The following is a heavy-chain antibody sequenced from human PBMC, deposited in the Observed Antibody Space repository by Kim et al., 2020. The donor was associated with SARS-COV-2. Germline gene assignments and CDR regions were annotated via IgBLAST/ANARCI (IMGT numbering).Heavy chain of an antibody. D-gene: IGHD2-2*02. CDR2: ISGSGGST. V-gene: IGHV3-23*01. CDR1: GFTFSSYA. CDR3: RVVPAAIAARKDAFDI. J-gene: IGHJ3*02. Sequence: GGSLRLSCAASGFTFSSYAMSWVRQAPGKGLEWVSAISGSGGSTYYADSVKGRFTISRDNSKNTLYLQMNSLRAEDTAVYYCRVVPAAIAARKDAFDIWGQGTMVTVSS.